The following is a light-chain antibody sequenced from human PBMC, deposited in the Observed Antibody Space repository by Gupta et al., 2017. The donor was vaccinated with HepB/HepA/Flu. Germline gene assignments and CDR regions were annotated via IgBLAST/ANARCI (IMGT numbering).Light chain of an antibody. V-gene: IGKV3-11*01. CDR2: DAS. CDR3: QQRSNWPRVT. J-gene: IGKJ3*01. Sequence: EIVLTQSPATLSLSPGERATLSCRASQSVSSYLNWYQQKPGQAPRLLIYDASNRATGIPPRFSGSGSGTDFTLTISSLEPEDFAVYYCQQRSNWPRVTFGPGSKVDIK. CDR1: QSVSSY.